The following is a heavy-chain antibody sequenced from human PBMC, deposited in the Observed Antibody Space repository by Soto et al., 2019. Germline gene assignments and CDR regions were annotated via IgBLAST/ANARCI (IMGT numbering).Heavy chain of an antibody. J-gene: IGHJ6*02. CDR1: GFTFSSYA. CDR2: ISGSGGST. Sequence: PGGSLRLSCAASGFTFSSYAMSWVRQAPGKGLEWVSAISGSGGSTYYADSVKGRFTISRDISKNTLFLQMNSLRAEDTALYYCAKPYARVYCYYGMDVWGQGTTVTVSS. V-gene: IGHV3-23*01. D-gene: IGHD2-8*01. CDR3: AKPYARVYCYYGMDV.